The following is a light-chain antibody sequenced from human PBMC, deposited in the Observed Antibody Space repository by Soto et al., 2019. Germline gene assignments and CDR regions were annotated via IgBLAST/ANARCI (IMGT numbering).Light chain of an antibody. CDR1: QNIDKW. CDR3: QQYNTYPGT. CDR2: DAS. J-gene: IGKJ1*01. Sequence: DIQMTQSPSTLSASVGDRVSITCRASQNIDKWLAWYQQKPQKAPKLLIFDASTLESGVPSRFSGSGSGTEFTLTISSLQPDDFATYYCQQYNTYPGTFGPGTKVYIK. V-gene: IGKV1-5*01.